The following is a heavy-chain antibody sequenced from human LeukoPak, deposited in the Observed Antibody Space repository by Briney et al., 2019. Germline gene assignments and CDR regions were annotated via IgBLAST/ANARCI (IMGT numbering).Heavy chain of an antibody. D-gene: IGHD2-15*01. Sequence: GGSLRLSCAASGFTFSSYSMNWVRQAPGKGLEWVSSISSSSSYKYYADSVKGRFTISRDNAKNSLYLQMNSLRAEDTAVYYCARDRRWSDAFDIWGQGTMVTVSS. CDR2: ISSSSSYK. CDR3: ARDRRWSDAFDI. V-gene: IGHV3-21*01. J-gene: IGHJ3*02. CDR1: GFTFSSYS.